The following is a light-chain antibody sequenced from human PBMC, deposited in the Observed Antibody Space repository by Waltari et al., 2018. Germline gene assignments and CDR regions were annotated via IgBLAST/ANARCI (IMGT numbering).Light chain of an antibody. CDR3: QQYGSSPKT. V-gene: IGKV3-20*01. J-gene: IGKJ1*01. Sequence: EIVLTQSPGTLSLSPGERATLSCRASQSVSSSYLAWYKQKPGQAPRLLIYGASSRSTGIPDMFSGSGSGTDFTLTISRLEPEDFAVYYCQQYGSSPKTFGQGTKVEIK. CDR2: GAS. CDR1: QSVSSSY.